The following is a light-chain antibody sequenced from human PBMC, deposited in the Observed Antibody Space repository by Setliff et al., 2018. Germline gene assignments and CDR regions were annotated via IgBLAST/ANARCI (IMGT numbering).Light chain of an antibody. J-gene: IGLJ2*01. Sequence: QSVLTQPPSVSGSPGQSVTISCTGTSSHIGDYNSVSWYQQHPGKVPKLMIYDVDKRPSGVPDRFSGSKSGSSASLTISGLQAEDEADYYCCSYATTYTFVVFGGGTQLTVL. CDR1: SSHIGDYNS. CDR2: DVD. V-gene: IGLV2-11*01. CDR3: CSYATTYTFVV.